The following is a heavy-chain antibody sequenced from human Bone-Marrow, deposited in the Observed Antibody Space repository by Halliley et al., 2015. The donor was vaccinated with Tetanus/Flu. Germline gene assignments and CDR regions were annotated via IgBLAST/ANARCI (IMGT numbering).Heavy chain of an antibody. D-gene: IGHD1-26*01. J-gene: IGHJ3*01. CDR3: ARDGRGSHYFTGALDT. CDR1: GGSFSGYY. V-gene: IGHV4-34*01. Sequence: TLSLTCAVYGGSFSGYYWSWIRQPPGKGLEWIGEINHRGSTNYNPSLKSRVTISVDTSKNQFSLKLSSVTAADTAVYYCARDGRGSHYFTGALDTWGQGTLVTVSS. CDR2: INHRGST.